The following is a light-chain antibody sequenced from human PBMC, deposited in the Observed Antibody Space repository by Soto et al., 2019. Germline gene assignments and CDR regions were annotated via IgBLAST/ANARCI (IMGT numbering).Light chain of an antibody. V-gene: IGKV1-5*01. CDR3: QHLHTDPRT. J-gene: IGKJ1*01. Sequence: DIEMTQSPSTLSASVGDRVTITCRASQTIRRWLAWYQQRPGEAPKVLIYDASTLESGVPPRFSGRGSETHLTLTISSLQPEDSATYYRQHLHTDPRTFCQGT. CDR1: QTIRRW. CDR2: DAS.